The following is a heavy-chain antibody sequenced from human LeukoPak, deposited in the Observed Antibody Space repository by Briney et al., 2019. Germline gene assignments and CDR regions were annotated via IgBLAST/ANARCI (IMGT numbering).Heavy chain of an antibody. J-gene: IGHJ4*02. CDR1: GFTFNNYA. CDR2: ISGGGRST. D-gene: IGHD1-26*01. CDR3: ATQVGTTTQYFDY. V-gene: IGHV3-23*01. Sequence: PGGSLRLSCAASGFTFNNYAMSWVRQAPGKGLEWVSGISGGGRSTYYADSVKGHFTISRDNSKNTLYLQMDSLRAEDTAVYYCATQVGTTTQYFDYWGQGTLVTVSS.